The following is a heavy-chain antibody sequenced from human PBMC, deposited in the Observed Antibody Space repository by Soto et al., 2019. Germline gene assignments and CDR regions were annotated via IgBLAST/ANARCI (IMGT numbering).Heavy chain of an antibody. CDR3: ARDESAGSSIRY. CDR2: ISNGGDYI. D-gene: IGHD2-21*01. Sequence: EVQVVESGGGLVKPGGSLRLSCTASGSPFSTYGMNWVRQAPGKGLEWVSSISNGGDYIYYADSVQGRFTISRDNAKNSLYLQMSSLRGEDTAVYFCARDESAGSSIRYWGQGTLVTVSS. J-gene: IGHJ4*02. CDR1: GSPFSTYG. V-gene: IGHV3-21*01.